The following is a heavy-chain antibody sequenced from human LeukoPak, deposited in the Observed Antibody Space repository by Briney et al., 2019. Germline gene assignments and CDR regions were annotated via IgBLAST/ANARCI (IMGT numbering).Heavy chain of an antibody. CDR3: ARLQAVDTAMVPFDY. D-gene: IGHD5-18*01. J-gene: IGHJ4*02. CDR2: INPNSGGT. Sequence: ASVTVSFKASGYTFTVYYMHWVRQAPGQGLEWMGWINPNSGGTNYAQKFQGRVTMTRDTSISTAYMELSRLRSDDTAVYYCARLQAVDTAMVPFDYWGQGTLVTVSS. V-gene: IGHV1-2*02. CDR1: GYTFTVYY.